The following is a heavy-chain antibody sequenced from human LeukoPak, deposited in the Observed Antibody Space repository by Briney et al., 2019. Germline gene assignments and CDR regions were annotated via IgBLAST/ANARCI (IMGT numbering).Heavy chain of an antibody. J-gene: IGHJ5*02. CDR1: GFTFSDYY. V-gene: IGHV3-11*01. CDR2: ISSSGSTI. D-gene: IGHD2-21*01. CDR3: AKGAPYCGGDCYSGDWFDP. Sequence: GGSLRLSCAASGFTFSDYYMSWIRQAPGKGLEWVSYISSSGSTIYYADSVKGRFTISRDNAKNSLYLQMNSLRAEDTAVYYCAKGAPYCGGDCYSGDWFDPWGQGTLVTVSS.